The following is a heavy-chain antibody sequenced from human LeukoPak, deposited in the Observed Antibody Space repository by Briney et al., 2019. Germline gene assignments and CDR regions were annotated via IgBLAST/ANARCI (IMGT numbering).Heavy chain of an antibody. Sequence: GGSLRLSCAASGFTFSSYAMHWVRQAPGKGLEWVAVISYDGSNKYYADSVKGRFTISRDNSKNTLYLQMNSLRAEDTAVYYCARDSPMIVVVITYGLVAFDIWGQETMVTVSS. CDR1: GFTFSSYA. D-gene: IGHD3-22*01. CDR2: ISYDGSNK. J-gene: IGHJ3*02. CDR3: ARDSPMIVVVITYGLVAFDI. V-gene: IGHV3-30*04.